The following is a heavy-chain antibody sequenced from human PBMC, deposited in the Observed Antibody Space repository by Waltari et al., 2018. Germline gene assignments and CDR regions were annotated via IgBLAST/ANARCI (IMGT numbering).Heavy chain of an antibody. D-gene: IGHD3-16*01. J-gene: IGHJ4*02. CDR1: GFTFSSYS. Sequence: EVQLVESGGGLVKPGGSLRLSCAASGFTFSSYSMNWVRQAPGKGLEWVSYISSSSSYIYYADSVKGRFTISRDNAKNSLYLQMNSLRAEDTAVYYCARAQFYAPYYFGYWGQGTLVTVSS. CDR3: ARAQFYAPYYFGY. CDR2: ISSSSSYI. V-gene: IGHV3-21*01.